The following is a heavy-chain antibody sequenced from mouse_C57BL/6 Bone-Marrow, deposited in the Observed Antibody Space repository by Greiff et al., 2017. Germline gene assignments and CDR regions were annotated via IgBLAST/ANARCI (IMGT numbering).Heavy chain of an antibody. CDR1: GFTFSDYG. CDR2: ISSGSSTI. D-gene: IGHD2-1*01. Sequence: EVQLVESGGGLVKPGGSLKLSCAASGFTFSDYGMHWVRQAPEKGLEWVAYISSGSSTIYYADTVKGRFTISRDNAKNTLFLQMTSLRSEDTAMYYCASPRGNFFDYWGQGTTLTVSS. V-gene: IGHV5-17*01. CDR3: ASPRGNFFDY. J-gene: IGHJ2*01.